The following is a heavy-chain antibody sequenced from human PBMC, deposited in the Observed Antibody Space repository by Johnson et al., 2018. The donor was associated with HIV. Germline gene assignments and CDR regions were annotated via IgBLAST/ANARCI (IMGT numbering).Heavy chain of an antibody. Sequence: QMPLVEPRGGVVQPERSLRLSCAAPGFTFNSYDKHWVRQAPGKGLEWVAVISYDGSNKYYADSVKGRFTISRDNSKNTLYLQMNSLRAEDTAVYYCAKRDSTMIGGAGAFDIWGQGTMVTVSP. CDR3: AKRDSTMIGGAGAFDI. CDR2: ISYDGSNK. CDR1: GFTFNSYD. V-gene: IGHV3-30*04. J-gene: IGHJ3*02. D-gene: IGHD3-22*01.